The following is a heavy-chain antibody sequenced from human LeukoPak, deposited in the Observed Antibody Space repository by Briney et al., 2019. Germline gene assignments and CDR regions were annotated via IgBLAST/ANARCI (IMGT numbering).Heavy chain of an antibody. Sequence: GGSLRLSCAASGFTLSSSWMHWVRQAPGKGLVWVSQINGDGSSFTYADSVKGRFTISRDNARNIIYLRLNSLRAEDTAVYFCARGGVGTFDYWGQGTLVTVSS. CDR2: INGDGSSF. CDR1: GFTLSSSW. V-gene: IGHV3-74*01. CDR3: ARGGVGTFDY. J-gene: IGHJ4*02. D-gene: IGHD1-26*01.